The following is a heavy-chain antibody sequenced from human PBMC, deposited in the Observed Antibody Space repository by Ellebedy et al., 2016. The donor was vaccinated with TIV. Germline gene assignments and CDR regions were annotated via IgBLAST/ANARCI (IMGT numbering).Heavy chain of an antibody. J-gene: IGHJ4*02. V-gene: IGHV3-23*01. D-gene: IGHD6-19*01. CDR1: GFSFDYYA. CDR3: AKGRGGWYGPQADY. Sequence: GESLKISXAASGFSFDYYALTWVRQAQGKGLEWVSAISGSGDSTAYAESVKGRFTISRDKSKNMLYLQMNSLRAEDTAVYYCAKGRGGWYGPQADYWGQGTLVTVSS. CDR2: ISGSGDST.